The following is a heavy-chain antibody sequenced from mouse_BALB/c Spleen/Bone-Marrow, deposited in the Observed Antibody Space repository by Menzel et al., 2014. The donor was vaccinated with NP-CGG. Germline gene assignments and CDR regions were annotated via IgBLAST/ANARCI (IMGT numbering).Heavy chain of an antibody. CDR2: INPYNGGT. Sequence: DVKLVESGPELVRPGASMKISCKASGYSFTGYTMNWVKQSHGKNLEWIGLINPYNGGTTYNQKFKGKATLTVDKSSSTAYMELLSLTSEDSAVYYCARRDYGGYFDLWGAGTTVTVSS. D-gene: IGHD2-4*01. CDR1: GYSFTGYT. J-gene: IGHJ1*01. CDR3: ARRDYGGYFDL. V-gene: IGHV1-18*01.